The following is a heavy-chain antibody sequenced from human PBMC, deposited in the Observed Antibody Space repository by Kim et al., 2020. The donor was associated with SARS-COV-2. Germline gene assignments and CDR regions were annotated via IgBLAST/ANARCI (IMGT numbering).Heavy chain of an antibody. Sequence: GGSLRLSCAASGFTFSSYGMHWVRQAPGKGLEWVAVIWYDGSNKYYADSVKGRFTISRDNSKNTLYLQMNSLRAEDTAVYYCARDEAALYYYGMDVWGQWTTATL. CDR2: IWYDGSNK. V-gene: IGHV3-33*01. CDR1: GFTFSSYG. J-gene: IGHJ6*02. CDR3: ARDEAALYYYGMDV. D-gene: IGHD6-13*01.